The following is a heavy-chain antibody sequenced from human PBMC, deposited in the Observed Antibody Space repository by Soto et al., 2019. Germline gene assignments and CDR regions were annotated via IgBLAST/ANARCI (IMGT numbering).Heavy chain of an antibody. D-gene: IGHD3-22*01. V-gene: IGHV4-39*07. CDR1: GGSISSSSYY. Sequence: SETLSLTCTVSGGSISSSSYYWGWIRQPPGKGLEWIGSIYYSGSTYYNPSLKSRVTISVDTSKNQFSLKLSSVTAADTAVYNCARVGYYYDSGGYYFPDYWGRGTLVTVSS. CDR3: ARVGYYYDSGGYYFPDY. J-gene: IGHJ4*02. CDR2: IYYSGST.